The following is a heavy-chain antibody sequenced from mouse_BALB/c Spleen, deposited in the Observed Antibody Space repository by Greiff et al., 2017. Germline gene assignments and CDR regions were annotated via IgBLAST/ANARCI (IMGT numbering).Heavy chain of an antibody. CDR1: GFAFCSYD. J-gene: IGHJ2*01. CDR3: ARRPYYYYFDD. CDR2: ISSGGGST. D-gene: IGHD1-1*02. Sequence: EVKLVESGGGLVKPGGSLKLSCAASGFAFCSYDMSWVRQTPEKRLEWVAYISSGGGSTYYPDTVKGRFTISRDNAKNTLYLQMSSLKSEDTAMYYCARRPYYYYFDDWGQGTTLTVSS. V-gene: IGHV5-12-1*01.